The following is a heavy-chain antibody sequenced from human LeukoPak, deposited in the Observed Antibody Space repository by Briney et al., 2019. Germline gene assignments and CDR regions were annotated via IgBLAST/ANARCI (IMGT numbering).Heavy chain of an antibody. V-gene: IGHV3-21*01. Sequence: GGSLRLSCAASGFTFSSYAMNWVRQAPGKGLEWVSSISSSSSYIYYADSVKGRFTISRDNAKNSLYLQMNSLRAEDTAVYYCARDPPYSSSSNWFDPWGQGTLVTVSS. D-gene: IGHD6-6*01. J-gene: IGHJ5*02. CDR1: GFTFSSYA. CDR2: ISSSSSYI. CDR3: ARDPPYSSSSNWFDP.